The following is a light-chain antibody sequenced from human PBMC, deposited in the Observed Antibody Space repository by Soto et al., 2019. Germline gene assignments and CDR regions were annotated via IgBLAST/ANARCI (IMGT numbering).Light chain of an antibody. CDR2: AAS. V-gene: IGKV1-17*03. CDR3: LQHYNYPWT. Sequence: DIQMTQSPSAMSASVGDRVTITCRASQGISNYLAWFQQKPGKVPKRLLYAASSLQSGVPSRFSGSRSGTEFTLTISSLQPEDFGTFYCLQHYNYPWTFGQGTKVEIK. J-gene: IGKJ1*01. CDR1: QGISNY.